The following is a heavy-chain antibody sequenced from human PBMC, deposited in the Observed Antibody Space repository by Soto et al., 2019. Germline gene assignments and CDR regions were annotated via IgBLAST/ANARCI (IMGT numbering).Heavy chain of an antibody. V-gene: IGHV3-30-3*01. CDR1: GFTFSNYI. D-gene: IGHD3-10*01. J-gene: IGHJ6*02. CDR2: ILHDGNNK. Sequence: GGSLRLSCAASGFTFSNYIMHWVRQAPGKGLEWVAIILHDGNNKYYADSVKGRFTISRDNSKNTLYLQMNSLRTEDTAIYYCARDDEGGSYNLPYGMDVWGQGTTVTVSS. CDR3: ARDDEGGSYNLPYGMDV.